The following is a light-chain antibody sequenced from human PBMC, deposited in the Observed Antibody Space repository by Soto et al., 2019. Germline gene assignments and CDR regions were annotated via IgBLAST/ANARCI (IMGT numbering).Light chain of an antibody. CDR2: EVS. Sequence: QSVLTQPASVSGSPGQSITISCTGTSSDLGTYYFVSWYQQHPDKAPKLMIYEVSNRPSGVSNRFSGSKSGNTASLTISGLQAEDEADYYCSSYTTSSTRVFGTGTKLTVL. CDR3: SSYTTSSTRV. V-gene: IGLV2-14*01. J-gene: IGLJ1*01. CDR1: SSDLGTYYF.